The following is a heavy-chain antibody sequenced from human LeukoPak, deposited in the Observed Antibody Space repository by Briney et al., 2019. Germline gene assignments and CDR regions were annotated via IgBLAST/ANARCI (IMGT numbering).Heavy chain of an antibody. D-gene: IGHD3-22*01. V-gene: IGHV1-24*01. CDR3: ATDEYYYDSRFYYYRSLFGY. CDR2: FDPEHDET. J-gene: IGHJ4*02. CDR1: GYTLTEVS. Sequence: GASVKVSCKVSGYTLTEVSIHWVRQAPGKGPEWMGGFDPEHDETIYAQRFQGRVTMTEDTSTDTAYMELSSLRSEDTAMYYCATDEYYYDSRFYYYRSLFGYWGQGTLVTVSS.